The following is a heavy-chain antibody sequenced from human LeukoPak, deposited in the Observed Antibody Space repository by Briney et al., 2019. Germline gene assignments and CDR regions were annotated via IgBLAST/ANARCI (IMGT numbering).Heavy chain of an antibody. V-gene: IGHV3-23*01. Sequence: GGSLRLSCAASGFTFSSYAMSWVRQAPGKGLEWVSAINGSGGSTYYADSVKGRFTISRGNSKNTLYLQMNSLRAEDTAVYYCAKGPHDYTVEEGYFDYWGQGTLVTVSS. D-gene: IGHD4/OR15-4a*01. J-gene: IGHJ4*02. CDR2: INGSGGST. CDR1: GFTFSSYA. CDR3: AKGPHDYTVEEGYFDY.